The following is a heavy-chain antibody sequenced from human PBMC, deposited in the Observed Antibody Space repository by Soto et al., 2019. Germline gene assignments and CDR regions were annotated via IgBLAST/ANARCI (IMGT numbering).Heavy chain of an antibody. Sequence: GGSLRLSCATSGFNFRSYSMSWVRQAPGKGLEWVAYISSSLTYIHYADSVKGRFTISRDNAKNYLFLQMNSVRDEDTAIYYCAREGSYDTSGHYIQAFCYWGQGTLVTVSS. D-gene: IGHD3-22*01. V-gene: IGHV3-21*06. J-gene: IGHJ4*02. CDR1: GFNFRSYS. CDR3: AREGSYDTSGHYIQAFCY. CDR2: ISSSLTYI.